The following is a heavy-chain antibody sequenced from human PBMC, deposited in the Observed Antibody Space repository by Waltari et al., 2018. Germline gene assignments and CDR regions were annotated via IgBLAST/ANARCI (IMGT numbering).Heavy chain of an antibody. CDR2: INRGGST. CDR1: GGSFSGYY. V-gene: IGHV4-34*02. D-gene: IGHD6-19*01. J-gene: IGHJ4*01. CDR3: ARAPPDVGGWDYFDY. Sequence: QVQLQQWGAGLLKSSETLSLTCAVYGGSFSGYYWSWIRQPPGKGLEWIGEINRGGSTNYHPSLKSRVTISVDTSKNQFSLKLRSVTAADTAVYYCARAPPDVGGWDYFDYWGHGTL.